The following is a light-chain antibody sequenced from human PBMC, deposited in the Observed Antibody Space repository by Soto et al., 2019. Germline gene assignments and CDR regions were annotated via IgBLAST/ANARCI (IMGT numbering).Light chain of an antibody. CDR1: QSLLHSNGYSY. CDR2: MGS. J-gene: IGKJ5*01. CDR3: VQALQTPLT. Sequence: EIVMTQSPLSLSVTPGESASISCRSSQSLLHSNGYSYFDWYLQKPVQSPQLLIYMGSNRASGVPDRVRGRGSGTDFTLKISRVKAEDVVVYYCVQALQTPLTVGQGTRLQL. V-gene: IGKV2-28*01.